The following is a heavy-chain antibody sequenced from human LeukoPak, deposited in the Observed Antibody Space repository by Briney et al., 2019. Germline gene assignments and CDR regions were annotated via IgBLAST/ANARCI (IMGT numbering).Heavy chain of an antibody. J-gene: IGHJ4*02. CDR1: GFTFSSYS. V-gene: IGHV3-21*01. CDR3: AREEDYGLFDY. CDR2: ISSSSSYV. D-gene: IGHD4-17*01. Sequence: GGSLRLSCAASGFTFSSYSMNCVRQAPGEGLEWVSSISSSSSYVYYADAVEGRFTISRDNAKNSLYQQMNSRRAEDTAVYYCAREEDYGLFDYWGQGALITVSS.